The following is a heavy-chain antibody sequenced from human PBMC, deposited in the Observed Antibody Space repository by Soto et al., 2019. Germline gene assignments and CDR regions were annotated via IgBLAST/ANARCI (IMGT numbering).Heavy chain of an antibody. J-gene: IGHJ5*02. Sequence: ASVKVSCKASGYTFTSYGISWVRQAPGQGLEWMGWISAYNGNTNYAQKLQGRVTMTTDTSTSTAYMELRSLRSDDTAVYYCARDGSPMVRGVMFAPWGQGTLVTVSS. CDR2: ISAYNGNT. CDR1: GYTFTSYG. CDR3: ARDGSPMVRGVMFAP. D-gene: IGHD3-10*01. V-gene: IGHV1-18*01.